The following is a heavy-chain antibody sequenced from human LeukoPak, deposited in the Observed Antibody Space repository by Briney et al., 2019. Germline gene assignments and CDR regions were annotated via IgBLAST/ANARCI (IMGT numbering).Heavy chain of an antibody. Sequence: GGSLRLSCAASGFTLSYYWMSWVRQAPGQGLEWVANIKQDGSEKYYVDSVKGRFTISRDNSKNTLYLQMNSLRAEDTAVYYCASYYYDSSGSPEWGQGTLVTVSS. V-gene: IGHV3-7*03. J-gene: IGHJ4*02. D-gene: IGHD3-22*01. CDR2: IKQDGSEK. CDR3: ASYYYDSSGSPE. CDR1: GFTLSYYW.